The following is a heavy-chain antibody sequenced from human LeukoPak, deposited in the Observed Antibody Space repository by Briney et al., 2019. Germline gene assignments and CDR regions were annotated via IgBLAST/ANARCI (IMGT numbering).Heavy chain of an antibody. V-gene: IGHV1-46*01. J-gene: IGHJ5*02. CDR3: TLQRISFLNYFDP. D-gene: IGHD2/OR15-2a*01. CDR2: INPSGGST. CDR1: GYTFTSYY. Sequence: EASVKVSCKASGYTFTSYYMHWVRQAPGQGLEWMGIINPSGGSTSYAQKFQGRVTMTRDMSTSTVYMELSSLRSDDTAVYYCTLQRISFLNYFDPWGQGTLVTVSS.